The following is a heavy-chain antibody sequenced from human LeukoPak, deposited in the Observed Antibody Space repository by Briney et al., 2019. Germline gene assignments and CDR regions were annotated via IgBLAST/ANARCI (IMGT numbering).Heavy chain of an antibody. V-gene: IGHV4-30-2*01. J-gene: IGHJ4*02. CDR1: GGSISSGGYS. CDR2: IYHSGST. CDR3: ARRASPYYDSSGGFDY. Sequence: PSETLSLTCAVSGGSISSGGYSWSWIRQRPGKGLEWIGYIYHSGSTYYNPSLKSRVTISVDRSKNQFSLKLSSVTAVDTAVYYCARRASPYYDSSGGFDYWGQGTLVTVSS. D-gene: IGHD3-22*01.